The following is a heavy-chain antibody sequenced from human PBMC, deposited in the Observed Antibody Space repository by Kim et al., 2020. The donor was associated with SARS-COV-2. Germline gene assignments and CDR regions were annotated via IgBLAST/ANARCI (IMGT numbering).Heavy chain of an antibody. CDR3: AKRMVRGVSNFGMDV. CDR1: GFSFSTYG. Sequence: GGSLRLSCAASGFSFSTYGMHWVRQAPGKGLEWVAVISFDGSNKYYEDSVKGRFTISRDNFQNTLSLQMDSLRVEDTAVYYCAKRMVRGVSNFGMDVWC. J-gene: IGHJ6*02. CDR2: ISFDGSNK. V-gene: IGHV3-30*18. D-gene: IGHD3-10*01.